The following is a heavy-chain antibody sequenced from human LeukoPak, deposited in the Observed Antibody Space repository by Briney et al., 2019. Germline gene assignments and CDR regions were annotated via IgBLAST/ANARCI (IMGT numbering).Heavy chain of an antibody. CDR1: GGSISSYY. D-gene: IGHD2-2*01. CDR2: IYTSGST. Sequence: SETLSLTCSVSGGSISSYYWSWIRQPAGKGLEWIGRIYTSGSTNYNPSLKSRVTMSVDTSKNQFSLKLSSVTAADTAVYYCARDWAQHCSSTSCYGPFDYWGQGTLVTVSS. V-gene: IGHV4-4*07. J-gene: IGHJ4*02. CDR3: ARDWAQHCSSTSCYGPFDY.